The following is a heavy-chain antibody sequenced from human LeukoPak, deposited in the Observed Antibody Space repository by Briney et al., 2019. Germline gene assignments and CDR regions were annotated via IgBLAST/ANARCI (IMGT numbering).Heavy chain of an antibody. D-gene: IGHD3-22*01. CDR1: GFTFSSYA. CDR3: ARVPRITMIVVVSRRSYFDY. Sequence: AWGSLRLSCAASGFTFSSYAISWVRQAPGKGLECVSTISGSGGSTYYADSVKGRFTISRDNAKNSLYLQMNSLRAEDTAVYYCARVPRITMIVVVSRRSYFDYWGQGTLVTVSS. J-gene: IGHJ4*02. CDR2: ISGSGGST. V-gene: IGHV3-23*01.